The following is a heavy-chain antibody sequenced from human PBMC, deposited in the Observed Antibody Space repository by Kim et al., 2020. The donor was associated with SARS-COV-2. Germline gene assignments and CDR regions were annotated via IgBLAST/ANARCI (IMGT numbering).Heavy chain of an antibody. CDR2: IKQDGSEK. D-gene: IGHD3-22*01. CDR3: ARVSPPQWLHRRGEYFQH. Sequence: GGSLRLSCAASGFTFSSYWMSWVRQAPGKGLEWVANIKQDGSEKYYVDSVKGRFTISRDNAKNSLYLQMNSLRAEDTAVYYCARVSPPQWLHRRGEYFQHWGQGTLVTVSS. CDR1: GFTFSSYW. J-gene: IGHJ1*01. V-gene: IGHV3-7*01.